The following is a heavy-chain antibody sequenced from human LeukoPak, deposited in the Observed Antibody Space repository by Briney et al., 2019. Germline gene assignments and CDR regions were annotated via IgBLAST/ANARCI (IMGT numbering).Heavy chain of an antibody. CDR3: ARAGYSSGWYLVDY. J-gene: IGHJ4*02. CDR2: IYYSGST. CDR1: GGSISSGDYY. D-gene: IGHD6-19*01. Sequence: SETLSLTCTVSGGSISSGDYYWSWIRQPPGKGLEWIGYIYYSGSTYYNPSLKSRVTISVDTSKSQFSLKLSSVTAADTAVYYCARAGYSSGWYLVDYWGQGTLVTVSS. V-gene: IGHV4-30-4*01.